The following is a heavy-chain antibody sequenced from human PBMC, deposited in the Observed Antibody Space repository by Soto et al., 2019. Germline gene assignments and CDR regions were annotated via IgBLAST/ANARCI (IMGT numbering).Heavy chain of an antibody. CDR2: IYYSGST. D-gene: IGHD2-21*01. Sequence: QVQLQESGPGLVKPSQTLSLTCTVSGGSISSGGYYWSWIRQHPGKVLEWIGYIYYSGSTYYNPSLKSLVTISVDTSKNQFSLKLSSVTAADTAVYYCAASCVGCGGFNYYGMDVWGKGTTVTVSS. CDR1: GGSISSGGYY. V-gene: IGHV4-31*01. CDR3: AASCVGCGGFNYYGMDV. J-gene: IGHJ6*04.